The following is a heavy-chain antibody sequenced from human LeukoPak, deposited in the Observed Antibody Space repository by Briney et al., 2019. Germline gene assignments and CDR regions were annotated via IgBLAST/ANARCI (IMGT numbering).Heavy chain of an antibody. CDR2: IYYSGST. Sequence: SETLSLTCTVSGGSISSGDYYWSWIRQPPGKGLEWIGYIYYSGSTYYNPSLKSRVTISVDTSKNQFSLKLSSVTAADTAVYYCARGDVYGDYTLNDYWGQGTLVTVSS. D-gene: IGHD4-17*01. J-gene: IGHJ4*02. CDR1: GGSISSGDYY. V-gene: IGHV4-30-4*01. CDR3: ARGDVYGDYTLNDY.